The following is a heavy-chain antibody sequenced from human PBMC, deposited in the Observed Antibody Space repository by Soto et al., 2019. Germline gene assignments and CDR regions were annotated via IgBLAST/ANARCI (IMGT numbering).Heavy chain of an antibody. D-gene: IGHD6-13*01. Sequence: QVQLQESGPGLVKPSGTLSLTCAVSGGSISSSNWWSWVRQPPGKGLEWIGEIDHSGSTNYNPSRKSRVTIAVDRSKNQFSVKLSCVTAADTAVYYCAGPAELGIAAAGRRYYYGMDVWGQGTTVTVSS. J-gene: IGHJ6*02. CDR3: AGPAELGIAAAGRRYYYGMDV. CDR1: GGSISSSNW. V-gene: IGHV4-4*02. CDR2: IDHSGST.